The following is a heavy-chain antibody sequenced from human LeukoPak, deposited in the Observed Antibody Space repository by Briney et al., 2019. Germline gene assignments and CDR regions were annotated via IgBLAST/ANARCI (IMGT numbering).Heavy chain of an antibody. D-gene: IGHD2-2*01. CDR3: ARDGGHQLLIGNWFDP. V-gene: IGHV3-21*04. CDR2: ISSSSSYI. Sequence: GGSLRLSCAASGFTFSRNSMNWVRQAPGKGLEWVSSISSSSSYIYYADSVKGRFTISRDNARNSLYLQMNSLRAEDTAVYYCARDGGHQLLIGNWFDPWGQGTLVTVSS. J-gene: IGHJ5*02. CDR1: GFTFSRNS.